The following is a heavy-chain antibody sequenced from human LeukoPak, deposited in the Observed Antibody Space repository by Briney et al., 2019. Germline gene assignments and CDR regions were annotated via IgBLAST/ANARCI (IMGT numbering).Heavy chain of an antibody. CDR1: GGSITNTLYR. Sequence: SETLSLTCTVSGGSITNTLYRWGWFRQPPGKGLEWIGSISYSGSTYFNPSLKSRVIISLETSKNQFSLKLNSVTAADTAVYYCARTIQCFDWFFDFWGQGSLVPVSP. V-gene: IGHV4-39*01. CDR3: ARTIQCFDWFFDF. J-gene: IGHJ4*02. D-gene: IGHD3-9*01. CDR2: ISYSGST.